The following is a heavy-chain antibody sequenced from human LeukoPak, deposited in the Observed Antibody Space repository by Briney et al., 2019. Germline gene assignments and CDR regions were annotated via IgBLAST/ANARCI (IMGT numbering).Heavy chain of an antibody. D-gene: IGHD6-13*01. J-gene: IGHJ1*01. CDR2: INHSGST. V-gene: IGHV4-34*01. Sequence: SETLSLTCAVYGGSFSDYYWTWIRQPPGKGLEWIGEINHSGSTNYNPSLKSRVTISVDTSKNQFSLKLSSVTAADTAVYYCVAGGRGYSSSWLLKPKYFQHWGQGTLVTVSS. CDR1: GGSFSDYY. CDR3: VAGGRGYSSSWLLKPKYFQH.